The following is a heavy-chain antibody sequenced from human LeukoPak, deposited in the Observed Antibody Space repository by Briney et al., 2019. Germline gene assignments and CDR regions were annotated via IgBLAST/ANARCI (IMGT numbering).Heavy chain of an antibody. CDR1: GFTFSSYE. J-gene: IGHJ6*04. CDR2: ISSSGSTI. V-gene: IGHV3-48*03. Sequence: GGSLRLSCAASGFTFSSYEMNWVRQAPGKGLEWVSYISSSGSTIYYADSVKGRFTISRDNAKNSLYLQMNSLRAEDTAVYYCARDRESYYYYGMDVWGKGTTVTVSS. CDR3: ARDRESYYYYGMDV.